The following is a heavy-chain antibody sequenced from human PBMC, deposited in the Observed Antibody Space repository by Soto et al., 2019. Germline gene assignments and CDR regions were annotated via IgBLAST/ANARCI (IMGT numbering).Heavy chain of an antibody. Sequence: EVQLVESGGGLVQPGGSLRLSCAASGFTLSDHYMDWVRQAPGKGLEWVGRTKNKANRYITEYAASVNGRFTISRDDPKNSVYLHMNSLKSEDTAVYYCGRWVSGSPDSWGQGTLVTVSS. CDR1: GFTLSDHY. J-gene: IGHJ4*02. V-gene: IGHV3-72*01. CDR2: TKNKANRYIT. D-gene: IGHD1-26*01. CDR3: GRWVSGSPDS.